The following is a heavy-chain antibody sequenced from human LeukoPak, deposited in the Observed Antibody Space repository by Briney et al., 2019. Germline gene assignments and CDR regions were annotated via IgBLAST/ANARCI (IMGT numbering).Heavy chain of an antibody. CDR3: AIGYCSDGSCYSQFEF. D-gene: IGHD2-15*01. J-gene: IGHJ4*02. V-gene: IGHV1-8*01. Sequence: ASVKVSCKASGYTFTSYDINWVRQATGQGLEWMGWMNPNSGNTGYAQKFQGRVTMTRNTSISTAYMEVSSLRSEDTAVYYCAIGYCSDGSCYSQFEFWGQGTLVPVSS. CDR1: GYTFTSYD. CDR2: MNPNSGNT.